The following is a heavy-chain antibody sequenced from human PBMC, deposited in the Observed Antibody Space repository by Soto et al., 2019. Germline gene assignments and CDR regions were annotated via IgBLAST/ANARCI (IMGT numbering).Heavy chain of an antibody. Sequence: SVKVSCKASGGTFSSYAISWVRQAPGQGLEWMGGIIPIFGTANYAQKFQGRVTITADESTSTAYMELSSLRSEDTAVYYCAREVKLITIFGVVTPDYYYYGMDVWGQGTTVPSP. V-gene: IGHV1-69*13. CDR3: AREVKLITIFGVVTPDYYYYGMDV. CDR1: GGTFSSYA. D-gene: IGHD3-3*01. J-gene: IGHJ6*02. CDR2: IIPIFGTA.